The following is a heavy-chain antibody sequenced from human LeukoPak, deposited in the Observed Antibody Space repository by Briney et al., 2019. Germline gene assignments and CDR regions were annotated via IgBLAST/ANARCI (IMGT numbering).Heavy chain of an antibody. D-gene: IGHD6-13*01. CDR1: GGSINSYY. Sequence: PSETLSLTCTVSGGSINSYYWSWIRQPAGKGLEWIGRIFTSGSTNYNPSLKSRVTMSVDKFKNKFFLKLKSVTAADTAVYYCARVGSIAAAGTPDYWGQGTLVTVSS. CDR3: ARVGSIAAAGTPDY. CDR2: IFTSGST. J-gene: IGHJ4*02. V-gene: IGHV4-4*07.